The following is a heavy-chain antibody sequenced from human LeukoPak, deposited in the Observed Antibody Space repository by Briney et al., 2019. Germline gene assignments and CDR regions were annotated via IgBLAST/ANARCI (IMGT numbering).Heavy chain of an antibody. CDR1: GFTFSAYA. CDR2: ISGSGGST. V-gene: IGHV3-23*01. CDR3: ANGESYYYGMDV. D-gene: IGHD3-10*01. Sequence: GGSLRLSCAASGFTFSAYAMTWVRQAPGEGLEWVSAISGSGGSTYYADSVKGRFTISRDNSKNTLYLQMNSLRAEDTAVYYCANGESYYYGMDVWGQGTTVTVSS. J-gene: IGHJ6*02.